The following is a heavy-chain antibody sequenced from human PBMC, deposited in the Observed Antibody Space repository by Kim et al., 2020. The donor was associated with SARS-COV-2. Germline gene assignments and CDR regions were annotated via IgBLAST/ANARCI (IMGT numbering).Heavy chain of an antibody. CDR3: ARDLLTTRERLDY. Sequence: YADSVKGRFNSSRDNSKNTMYLQMNSLRAEDTAVYYCARDLLTTRERLDYWGQGTLVTVSS. J-gene: IGHJ4*01. V-gene: IGHV3-30*01. D-gene: IGHD1-1*01.